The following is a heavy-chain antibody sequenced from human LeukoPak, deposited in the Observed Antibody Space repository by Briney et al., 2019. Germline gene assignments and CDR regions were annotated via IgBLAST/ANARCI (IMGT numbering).Heavy chain of an antibody. J-gene: IGHJ3*02. D-gene: IGHD3-22*01. CDR3: ARTYYHDSSGAFDI. CDR2: ISSSGSTI. CDR1: GFTFSSYE. Sequence: GGSLRLSCAASGFTFSSYEMNWVRQAPGKGLEWVSYISSSGSTIYYADSVKGRFTISRDNAKDSLYLQMNSLRAEDTAVYYCARTYYHDSSGAFDIWGQGTMVTVSS. V-gene: IGHV3-48*03.